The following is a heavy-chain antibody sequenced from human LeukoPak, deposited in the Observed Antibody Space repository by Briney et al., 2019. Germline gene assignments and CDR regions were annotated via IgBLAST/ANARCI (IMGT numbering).Heavy chain of an antibody. V-gene: IGHV3-23*01. Sequence: PGGSLRLSCAASGFTFSGYAMSWVRQAPGKGLEWVSAISGSGGSTYYADSVKGRFTISRDNSKNTLYLQMNSLRAEDTAVYYCAKVPRWLVLPDAFDIWGQGTMVTVSS. CDR2: ISGSGGST. CDR1: GFTFSGYA. D-gene: IGHD6-19*01. CDR3: AKVPRWLVLPDAFDI. J-gene: IGHJ3*02.